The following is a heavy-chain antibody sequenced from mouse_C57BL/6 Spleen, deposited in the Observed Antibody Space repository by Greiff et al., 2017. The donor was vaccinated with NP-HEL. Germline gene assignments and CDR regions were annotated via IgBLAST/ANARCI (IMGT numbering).Heavy chain of an antibody. Sequence: VHVKQSGAELVRPGASVKLSCTASGFNIKDDYMHWVKQRPEQGLEWIGWIDPENGDTEYASKFQGKATITADTSSNTAYQQLSSLTSEDTAVYYCTTNGGSSYFDYWGQGTTLTVSS. CDR2: IDPENGDT. CDR1: GFNIKDDY. V-gene: IGHV14-4*01. D-gene: IGHD1-1*01. CDR3: TTNGGSSYFDY. J-gene: IGHJ2*01.